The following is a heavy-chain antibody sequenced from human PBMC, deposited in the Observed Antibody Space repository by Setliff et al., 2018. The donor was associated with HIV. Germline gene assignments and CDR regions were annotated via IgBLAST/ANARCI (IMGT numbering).Heavy chain of an antibody. Sequence: ASVKVSCKASGYTFTSYGISWVRQAPGQGLEWMGWINTYNGNTNYAQKVQGRVTMTTDTSTTTAYMELRSLRSDDTADYYCARVVILPDIVVVLDVFDICGQGTMVTVSS. D-gene: IGHD2-21*01. CDR1: GYTFTSYG. J-gene: IGHJ3*02. CDR2: INTYNGNT. CDR3: ARVVILPDIVVVLDVFDI. V-gene: IGHV1-18*01.